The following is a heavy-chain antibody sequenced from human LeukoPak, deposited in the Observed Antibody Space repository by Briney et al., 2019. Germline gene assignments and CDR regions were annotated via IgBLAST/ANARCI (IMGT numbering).Heavy chain of an antibody. D-gene: IGHD2-15*01. Sequence: PGGSLRLSCAASGFTFKFYSMNWVRQAPGKGLEWVSYISTNTTTIYYADSVKGRFTISRDNAKNSLYLQMNSLRAEDTAVYYCARLSRDVVVVAATPPYYYYMDVWGKGTTVTISS. CDR2: ISTNTTTI. J-gene: IGHJ6*03. V-gene: IGHV3-48*01. CDR1: GFTFKFYS. CDR3: ARLSRDVVVVAATPPYYYYMDV.